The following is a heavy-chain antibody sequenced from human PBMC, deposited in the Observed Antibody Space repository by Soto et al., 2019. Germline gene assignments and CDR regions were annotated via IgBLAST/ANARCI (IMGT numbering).Heavy chain of an antibody. J-gene: IGHJ4*02. CDR2: ISYDGSNK. D-gene: IGHD6-19*01. CDR3: AIPLGGYSSGWLPAFDY. Sequence: GGSLRLSCAASGFTFSSYGMHWVRQAPGKGLEWVAVISYDGSNKYYADSVKGRFTISRDNSKNTLYLQMNSLRAEDTAVYYCAIPLGGYSSGWLPAFDYWGQGTLVTVSS. CDR1: GFTFSSYG. V-gene: IGHV3-30*03.